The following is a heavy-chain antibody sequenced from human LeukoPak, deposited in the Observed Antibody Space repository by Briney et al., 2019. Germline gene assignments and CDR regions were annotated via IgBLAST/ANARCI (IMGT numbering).Heavy chain of an antibody. CDR3: TTVFATVTTGLDY. CDR2: IKSKTDGGTT. V-gene: IGHV3-15*01. J-gene: IGHJ4*02. D-gene: IGHD4-17*01. CDR1: GFTFSNAW. Sequence: GGSLRLSCAASGFTFSNAWMSWVRQAPGKGLEWVGRIKSKTDGGTTDYAAPVKGRFTISRDDSKNTLYLQMNSLKAEDTAVYYCTTVFATVTTGLDYWGQGTLVTVSS.